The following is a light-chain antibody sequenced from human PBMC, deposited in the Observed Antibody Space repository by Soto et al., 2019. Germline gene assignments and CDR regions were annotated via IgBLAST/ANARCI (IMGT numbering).Light chain of an antibody. CDR1: QSVSSN. Sequence: ELVMTQSPATLSVSPGARATLSCRASQSVSSNLAWYQQKPGQAPRLLIYGASTRATGIPARFSGIASGTEFTLTISSLQSEDFAVYYGQQYNNWPPWTFGQGTKVDIK. V-gene: IGKV3-15*01. CDR3: QQYNNWPPWT. CDR2: GAS. J-gene: IGKJ1*01.